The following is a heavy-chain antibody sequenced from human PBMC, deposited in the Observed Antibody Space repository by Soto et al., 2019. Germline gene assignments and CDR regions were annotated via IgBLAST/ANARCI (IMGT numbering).Heavy chain of an antibody. CDR2: ISYDGSNK. CDR1: GFTFSSYG. CDR3: AKCITMVRGGGTGFDY. V-gene: IGHV3-30*18. D-gene: IGHD3-10*01. Sequence: GGSLRLSCAASGFTFSSYGMHWVRQAPGKGLEWVAVISYDGSNKYYADSVKGRFTISRDNSKNTLYLQMNSLRAEDTAVYYCAKCITMVRGGGTGFDYWGQGTLVTVSS. J-gene: IGHJ4*02.